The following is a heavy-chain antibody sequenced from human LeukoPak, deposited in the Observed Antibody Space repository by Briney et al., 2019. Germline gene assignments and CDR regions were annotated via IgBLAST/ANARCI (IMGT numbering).Heavy chain of an antibody. D-gene: IGHD3-3*01. Sequence: GGSLRLSCAASGFTFSSYAMSWVRQAPGKGLEWVSAISGSGGSTYYADSVKGRFTISRDNSKNTLYLQMNSLRAEDTAVYYCAKDALDYDFWSGLDYFDYWGQGTLVTVSS. CDR2: ISGSGGST. CDR3: AKDALDYDFWSGLDYFDY. V-gene: IGHV3-23*01. CDR1: GFTFSSYA. J-gene: IGHJ4*02.